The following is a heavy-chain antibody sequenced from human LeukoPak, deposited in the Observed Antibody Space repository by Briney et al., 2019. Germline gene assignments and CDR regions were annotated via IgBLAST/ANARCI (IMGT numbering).Heavy chain of an antibody. CDR3: ARDCRPSFVHGGYYMDV. J-gene: IGHJ6*03. D-gene: IGHD3-16*01. CDR2: ISAYNGNT. CDR1: GYTFTSYG. Sequence: ASVKVSCKASGYTFTSYGISWVRQAPGQGLEWMGWISAYNGNTNYAQKLQGRVTMTTDTSTSTAYMELRSLRSDDTAVYYCARDCRPSFVHGGYYMDVWGKGTTVTISS. V-gene: IGHV1-18*01.